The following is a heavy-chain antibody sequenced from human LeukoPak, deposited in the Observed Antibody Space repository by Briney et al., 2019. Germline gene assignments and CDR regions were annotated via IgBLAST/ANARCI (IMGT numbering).Heavy chain of an antibody. D-gene: IGHD2-15*01. CDR3: AKGDIVVVVAATNIDY. Sequence: GGSLRLSCAASGFTFSSYAMSWVRQAPGKGLEWVSAISGSGGSTYYADSVKGRFTISRDNSKNTLYLQMNSLRAEDTAVYYCAKGDIVVVVAATNIDYWGQGTLVTVSS. V-gene: IGHV3-23*01. CDR1: GFTFSSYA. CDR2: ISGSGGST. J-gene: IGHJ4*02.